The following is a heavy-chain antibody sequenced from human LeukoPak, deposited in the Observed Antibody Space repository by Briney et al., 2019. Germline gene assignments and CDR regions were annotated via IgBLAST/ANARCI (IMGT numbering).Heavy chain of an antibody. CDR1: GFTFSSYG. J-gene: IGHJ4*02. V-gene: IGHV3-30*03. D-gene: IGHD5-18*01. Sequence: QTGGSLRLSCAASGFTFSSYGMHWVRQAPGKGLEWVAVISYDGSNKYYADSVKGRFTISRDNSKNTLYLQMNSLRAEDTAVYYCATEDTAMVTFDYWGQGTLVTVSS. CDR2: ISYDGSNK. CDR3: ATEDTAMVTFDY.